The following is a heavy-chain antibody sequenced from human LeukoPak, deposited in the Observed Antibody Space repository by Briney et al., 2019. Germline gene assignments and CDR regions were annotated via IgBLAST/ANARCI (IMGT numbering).Heavy chain of an antibody. CDR2: INHSGST. CDR3: ARDYYGDYEGGFDY. V-gene: IGHV4-34*01. Sequence: SETLSLTCAVYGGSFSGYYWSWIRQPPGKGLEWIGEINHSGSTNYNPSLKSRVTISVDTSKNQFSLKLSSVTAADTAVYYCARDYYGDYEGGFDYWGQGTLVTVSS. CDR1: GGSFSGYY. D-gene: IGHD4-17*01. J-gene: IGHJ4*02.